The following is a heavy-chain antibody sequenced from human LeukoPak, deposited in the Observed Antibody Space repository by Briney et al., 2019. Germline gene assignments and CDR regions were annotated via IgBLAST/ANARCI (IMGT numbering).Heavy chain of an antibody. CDR2: ISYDGSNK. D-gene: IGHD2-2*01. V-gene: IGHV3-30*09. CDR1: GFTFSSYA. CDR3: ARADCSSTSCYAEGFDY. Sequence: GRSLRLSCAASGFTFSSYAMHWVRQAPGKGLEWVAVISYDGSNKYYADSVKGRFAISRDNSKNTLYLQMNSLRAEDTAVYYCARADCSSTSCYAEGFDYWGQGTLVTVSS. J-gene: IGHJ4*02.